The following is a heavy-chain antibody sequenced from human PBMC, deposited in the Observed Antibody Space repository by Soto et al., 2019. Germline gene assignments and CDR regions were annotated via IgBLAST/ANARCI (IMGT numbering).Heavy chain of an antibody. CDR3: ARGPSYCSSTGCYSFWFDP. Sequence: SKTLSLTCAVYGGSFSGYYWCWIRQPPGKGPEWIGEINHSGSTNYNPSLKSRVTISVDTSKNQFSLKLSSVTAADTAVYYCARGPSYCSSTGCYSFWFDPWGQGTLVT. D-gene: IGHD2-2*01. J-gene: IGHJ5*02. V-gene: IGHV4-34*01. CDR1: GGSFSGYY. CDR2: INHSGST.